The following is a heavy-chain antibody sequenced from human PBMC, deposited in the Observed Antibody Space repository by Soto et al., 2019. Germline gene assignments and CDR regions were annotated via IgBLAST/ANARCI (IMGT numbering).Heavy chain of an antibody. V-gene: IGHV3-23*01. CDR3: GKQFSSSTWYPFDH. Sequence: EVQLLESGEALVQPGGSLRLSCAASGFTYNIYAMSWVRQAPGKGLEWVSGISAGVIDTYYADSVKGRFTVSRDDSKNTLYLQMNSLRADDTAVYYCGKQFSSSTWYPFDHWGRGTLVTVSS. CDR1: GFTYNIYA. CDR2: ISAGVIDT. D-gene: IGHD6-13*01. J-gene: IGHJ4*02.